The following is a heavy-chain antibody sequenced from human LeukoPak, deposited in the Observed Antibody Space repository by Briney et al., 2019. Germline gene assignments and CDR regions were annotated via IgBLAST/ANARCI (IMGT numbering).Heavy chain of an antibody. CDR2: ISHDGSNK. D-gene: IGHD6-13*01. CDR1: GFVFSSYA. V-gene: IGHV3-30-3*01. Sequence: GGSLRLSCAASGFVFSSYAMHWVRQVPGKGLDEVAIISHDGSNKYYADSVKGRFTISRDNAKNSLYLQMNSLRAEDTAVYYCARELTAATDAFDIWGQGTMVTVSS. CDR3: ARELTAATDAFDI. J-gene: IGHJ3*02.